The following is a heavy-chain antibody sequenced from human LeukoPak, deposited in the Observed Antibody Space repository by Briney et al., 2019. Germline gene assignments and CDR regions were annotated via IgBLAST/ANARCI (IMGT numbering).Heavy chain of an antibody. V-gene: IGHV3-23*01. D-gene: IGHD3-10*01. CDR3: AKGPLWFGGNDY. J-gene: IGHJ4*02. CDR2: ISGSGGST. Sequence: GGSLRLSCAASGCTFSSFAMTWVRQAPGKGLEWVSAISGSGGSTYYADSVKGRFTISRDNSKNTLYLQMNSLRAEDTAVYYCAKGPLWFGGNDYWGQGTLVTVSS. CDR1: GCTFSSFA.